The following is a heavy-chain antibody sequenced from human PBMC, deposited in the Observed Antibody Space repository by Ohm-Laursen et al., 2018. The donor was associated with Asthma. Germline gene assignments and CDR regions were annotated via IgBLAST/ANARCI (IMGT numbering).Heavy chain of an antibody. J-gene: IGHJ4*02. V-gene: IGHV3-7*01. CDR2: IKEHGSDT. D-gene: IGHD5-24*01. CDR1: GFTFSAYW. CDR3: VRRRGDN. Sequence: SLRLSCAASGFTFSAYWWGWVRQAPGKGLEWVAMIKEHGSDTYYADSVKGRFTISRDNAKNSLSLQMNSLRAGDTAVYYCVRRRGDNWGQGTLVTVSS.